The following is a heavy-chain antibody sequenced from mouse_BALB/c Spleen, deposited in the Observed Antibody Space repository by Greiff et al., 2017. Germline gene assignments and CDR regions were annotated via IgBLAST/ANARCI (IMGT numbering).Heavy chain of an antibody. CDR1: GYTFTDYN. J-gene: IGHJ4*01. Sequence: VQLKESGPELVKPGASVKISCKASGYTFTDYNMHWVKQSHGKSLEWIGYIYPYNGGTGYNQKFKSKATLTVDNSSSTAYMELRSLTSEDSAVYYCARGIYDGYPYYAMDYWGQGTSVTVSS. V-gene: IGHV1S29*02. D-gene: IGHD2-3*01. CDR3: ARGIYDGYPYYAMDY. CDR2: IYPYNGGT.